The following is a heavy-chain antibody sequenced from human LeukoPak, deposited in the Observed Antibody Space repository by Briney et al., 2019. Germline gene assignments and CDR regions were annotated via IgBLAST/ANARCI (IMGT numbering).Heavy chain of an antibody. D-gene: IGHD4-23*01. CDR3: ARVSSNSRGDYFDY. V-gene: IGHV1-69*04. CDR2: IIPILGVA. J-gene: IGHJ4*02. Sequence: SVKVSCKASGGTFSSYAISWVRQAPGQGLEWMGRIIPILGVANYAQKFQGRVTITADKSTSTAYMELSSLRSEDTAVYYCARVSSNSRGDYFDYWGQGTLVTVSS. CDR1: GGTFSSYA.